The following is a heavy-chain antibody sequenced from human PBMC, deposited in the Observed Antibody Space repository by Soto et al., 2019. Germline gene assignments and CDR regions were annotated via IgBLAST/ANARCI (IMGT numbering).Heavy chain of an antibody. Sequence: EVQLVQSGAEVKKPGESLKISCKGSGYSFTSYWIGWVRQMPGKGLEWMGIIYPGDSDTRYSPSFQGQVTISADKSISTAYLQWSSLKASDTAMYYCARPSITMVRGVENEYFQHWGQGTLVTVSS. CDR1: GYSFTSYW. CDR2: IYPGDSDT. V-gene: IGHV5-51*03. J-gene: IGHJ1*01. D-gene: IGHD3-10*01. CDR3: ARPSITMVRGVENEYFQH.